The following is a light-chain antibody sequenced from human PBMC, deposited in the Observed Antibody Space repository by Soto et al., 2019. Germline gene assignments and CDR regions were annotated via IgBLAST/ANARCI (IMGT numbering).Light chain of an antibody. J-gene: IGKJ1*01. Sequence: EIVLTQSPASLSVSPGERAALPCRASQSVSRDLAWYQQKPGQAPRLLIYGASTRAHSIPARFSGSGSGTDLTLTISSLQSADFAVYYCQQYDKWPTWTFGQGTKVDIK. CDR1: QSVSRD. CDR2: GAS. CDR3: QQYDKWPTWT. V-gene: IGKV3-15*01.